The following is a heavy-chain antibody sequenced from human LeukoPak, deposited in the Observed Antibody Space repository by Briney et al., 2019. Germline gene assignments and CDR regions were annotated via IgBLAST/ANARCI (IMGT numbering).Heavy chain of an antibody. V-gene: IGHV3-48*01. J-gene: IGHJ6*03. Sequence: GGSLRLSCAASGFTFSSYSMNWVRQAPGKGLEWVSYISSSSSNIYYADSVKGRFTISRDNAKNSLYLQMNSLRAEDTAVYYCARDLCSGGSCYSSGLYYYYYMDVWGKGTTVTVSS. CDR2: ISSSSSNI. CDR3: ARDLCSGGSCYSSGLYYYYYMDV. CDR1: GFTFSSYS. D-gene: IGHD2-15*01.